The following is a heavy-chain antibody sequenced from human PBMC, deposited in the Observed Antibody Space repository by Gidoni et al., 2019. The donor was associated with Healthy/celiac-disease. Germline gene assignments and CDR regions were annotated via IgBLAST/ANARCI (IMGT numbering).Heavy chain of an antibody. V-gene: IGHV4-4*02. CDR1: GGSISSSNW. Sequence: QVQLQESGPGLVKPSGTLSLTCAVSGGSISSSNWWSWVRQPPGKGLEWIGEIYHSGSTNYNPSLKSRVTISVDKSKNQFSLKLSSVTAADTAVYYCARSLRYCSGGSCYSEEFDYWGQGTLVTVSS. CDR3: ARSLRYCSGGSCYSEEFDY. CDR2: IYHSGST. D-gene: IGHD2-15*01. J-gene: IGHJ4*02.